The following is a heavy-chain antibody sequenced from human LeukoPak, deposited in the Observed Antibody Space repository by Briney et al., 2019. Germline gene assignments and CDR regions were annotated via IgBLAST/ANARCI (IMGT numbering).Heavy chain of an antibody. V-gene: IGHV1-2*02. CDR2: INPNSGGT. J-gene: IGHJ4*02. CDR1: GYTFTGYY. D-gene: IGHD3-22*01. Sequence: ASVKVSCKASGYTFTGYYMHWVRQAPGQGLEWMGWINPNSGGTNYAQKFQGRVTMTRDTSISTAYMELSRLRSDDTAVYYCARARYYDSSGHTPDFDYWGQGTLVTVSS. CDR3: ARARYYDSSGHTPDFDY.